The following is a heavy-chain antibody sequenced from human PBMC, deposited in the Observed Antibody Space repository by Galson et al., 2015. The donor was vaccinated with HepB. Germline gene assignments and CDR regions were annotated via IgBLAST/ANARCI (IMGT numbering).Heavy chain of an antibody. D-gene: IGHD1-26*01. J-gene: IGHJ2*01. CDR1: GYTFTSYG. CDR3: AREGYSGSYAYWYFDL. V-gene: IGHV1-18*04. Sequence: SVKVSCKASGYTFTSYGISWVRQAPGQGLEWMGWISAYNGNTNYAQKLQGRVTMTTDTSTSTAYMELRSLRSDDTAVYYCAREGYSGSYAYWYFDLWGRGTLVTVSS. CDR2: ISAYNGNT.